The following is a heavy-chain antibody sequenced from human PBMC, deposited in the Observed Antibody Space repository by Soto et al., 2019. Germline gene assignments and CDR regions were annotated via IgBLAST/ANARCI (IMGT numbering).Heavy chain of an antibody. CDR1: GSSISSGDYY. CDR3: ARANSSSWYGWFDP. J-gene: IGHJ5*02. D-gene: IGHD6-13*01. CDR2: IYYSGST. Sequence: PSETLSLTCTVSGSSISSGDYYWSWIRQPPGKGLEWIGYIYYSGSTYYNPSLKSRVTISVDTSKNQFSLKLSSVTAADTAVYYCARANSSSWYGWFDPWGQGTLVTVSS. V-gene: IGHV4-30-4*01.